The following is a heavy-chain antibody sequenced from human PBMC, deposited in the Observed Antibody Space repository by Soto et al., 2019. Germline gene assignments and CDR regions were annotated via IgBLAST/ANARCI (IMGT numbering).Heavy chain of an antibody. Sequence: QVQLQESGPGLVKPSQTLSLTCTVSGGSISSGGYYWSWIRQHPGKGLEWIGYIYYSGSTYYNPSPKGRVTISVDTSKNQFSLKLSSVTAADTAVYYCAREVYSNSYYYYYMDVWGKGTTVTVSS. CDR1: GGSISSGGYY. V-gene: IGHV4-31*03. J-gene: IGHJ6*03. CDR3: AREVYSNSYYYYYMDV. D-gene: IGHD4-4*01. CDR2: IYYSGST.